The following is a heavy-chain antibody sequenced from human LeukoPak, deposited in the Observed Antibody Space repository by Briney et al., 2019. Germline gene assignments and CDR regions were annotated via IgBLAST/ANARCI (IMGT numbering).Heavy chain of an antibody. V-gene: IGHV3-30*04. CDR1: GFTFSSYA. J-gene: IGHJ5*02. D-gene: IGHD3-10*01. CDR3: ARSQGYYGSGSYSEGNWFDP. Sequence: GGSLRLSCAASGFTFSSYAMHWVRQAPGKGLEWVAVISYDGSNKYYADSVKGRFTISRDNSKNTLYLQMNSLRAEDTAVYYCARSQGYYGSGSYSEGNWFDPWGQGTLVTVPS. CDR2: ISYDGSNK.